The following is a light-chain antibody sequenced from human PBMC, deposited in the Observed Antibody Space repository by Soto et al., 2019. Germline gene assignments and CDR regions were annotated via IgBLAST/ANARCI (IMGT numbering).Light chain of an antibody. CDR3: PQSYSTLFT. CDR2: AAS. V-gene: IGKV1-39*01. Sequence: DIQMTQSPSSLSASVGDRVTITCRASQSISSYLNWYQQKPGKAPKLLIYAASSLQSGVPSRFSGSGYGTDFTLTISSLQPEDFATYYCPQSYSTLFTFGPGTKVDIK. CDR1: QSISSY. J-gene: IGKJ3*01.